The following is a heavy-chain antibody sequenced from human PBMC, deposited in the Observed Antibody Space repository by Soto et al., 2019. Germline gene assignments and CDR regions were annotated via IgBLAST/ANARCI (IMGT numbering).Heavy chain of an antibody. CDR2: IGKSGT. Sequence: EVQVLESGGGLVHPGGSLRLSGAASGFTVSNSAMTWVRQAPGKGLAWVSNIGKSGTYYADSVKGRLTISRDISQNTVYLQMRSLRAEDTAVYYCAQKGGWQVPGKWFDSWGQGTLVTVSS. V-gene: IGHV3-23*01. D-gene: IGHD6-19*01. J-gene: IGHJ5*01. CDR1: GFTVSNSA. CDR3: AQKGGWQVPGKWFDS.